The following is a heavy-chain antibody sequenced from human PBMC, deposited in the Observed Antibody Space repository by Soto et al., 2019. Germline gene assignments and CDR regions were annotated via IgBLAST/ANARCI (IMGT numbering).Heavy chain of an antibody. V-gene: IGHV4-31*03. J-gene: IGHJ4*02. CDR1: GGSISSGGYY. Sequence: SETLSLTCTVSGGSISSGGYYWSWIRQHPGKGLEWIGYIYYSGSTYYNPSLKSRVTISVDTSKNQFSLKLSSVTAADTAVYYCDRGQVVAAQHWGQGTLVTVSS. D-gene: IGHD2-15*01. CDR3: DRGQVVAAQH. CDR2: IYYSGST.